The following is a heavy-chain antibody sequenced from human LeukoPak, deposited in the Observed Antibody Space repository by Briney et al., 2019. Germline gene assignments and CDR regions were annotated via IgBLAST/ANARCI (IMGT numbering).Heavy chain of an antibody. CDR1: GFTFNTYS. V-gene: IGHV3-23*01. J-gene: IGHJ4*02. Sequence: GGSLRLSCAAPGFTFNTYSMNWARQAPGKGLEWVSTISDSGGGTYYADSVKGRFTISRDNSKNTLYLQMNSLRADDTAVYYCDGADFWGQGTLVTVSS. CDR2: ISDSGGGT. CDR3: DGADF.